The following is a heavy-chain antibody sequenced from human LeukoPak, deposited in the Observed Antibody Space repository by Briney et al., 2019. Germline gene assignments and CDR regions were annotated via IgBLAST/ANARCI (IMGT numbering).Heavy chain of an antibody. D-gene: IGHD4-17*01. CDR2: ITGGGSST. J-gene: IGHJ2*01. V-gene: IGHV3-74*01. Sequence: GGSLTLSCAPSGLTFSGYWVHWVRQPPGEGLVWGTRITGGGSSTTYAHSVKARFTIPRDNPKNTLYLQMIRLRAEDSALSYCARDTGWYFDLWGRGTLVTVSS. CDR3: ARDTGWYFDL. CDR1: GLTFSGYW.